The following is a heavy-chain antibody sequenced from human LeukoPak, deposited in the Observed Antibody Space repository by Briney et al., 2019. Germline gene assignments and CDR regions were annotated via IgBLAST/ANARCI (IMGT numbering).Heavy chain of an antibody. D-gene: IGHD2-8*01. Sequence: GGSLRLSCAASGFTFSSYAMSWVRQAPGKGLEWVSAISGSGGSTYYADSAKGRFTISRDNSKNTLYLQMNSLRAEDTAVYYCARLIGYCTNGVCSRVSYFDYWGQGTLVTVSS. V-gene: IGHV3-23*01. J-gene: IGHJ4*02. CDR2: ISGSGGST. CDR1: GFTFSSYA. CDR3: ARLIGYCTNGVCSRVSYFDY.